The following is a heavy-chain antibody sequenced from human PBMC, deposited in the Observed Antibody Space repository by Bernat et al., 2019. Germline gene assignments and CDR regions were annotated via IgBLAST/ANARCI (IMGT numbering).Heavy chain of an antibody. CDR1: GYIFTDYF. J-gene: IGHJ4*02. CDR2: INSDTGVT. CDR3: ARDLASTAFWEFDY. Sequence: QVQLAQPGAEVKKPGASVKVSCKASGYIFTDYFIQWVRQAPGQGLEWMGRINSDTGVTTYTQKFKGRVTMTRDMSISTAYMELSSLTSDDTAVYYCARDLASTAFWEFDYWGRGTQVTVSS. V-gene: IGHV1-2*06. D-gene: IGHD2-21*02.